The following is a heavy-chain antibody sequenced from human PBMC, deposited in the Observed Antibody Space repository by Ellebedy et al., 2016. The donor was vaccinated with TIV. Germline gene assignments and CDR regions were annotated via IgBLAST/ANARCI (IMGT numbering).Heavy chain of an antibody. Sequence: GESLKISCAASGFTFSSYAMSWVRQAPGKGLEWVSASSGSGGSTDYADSVKGRFTISRDNSKNTLYLQMNSLSAEDTAVYYCAKSPRDDYGGKSGFDAFDIWGQGTMVTVSS. V-gene: IGHV3-23*01. CDR3: AKSPRDDYGGKSGFDAFDI. J-gene: IGHJ3*02. CDR2: SSGSGGST. D-gene: IGHD4-23*01. CDR1: GFTFSSYA.